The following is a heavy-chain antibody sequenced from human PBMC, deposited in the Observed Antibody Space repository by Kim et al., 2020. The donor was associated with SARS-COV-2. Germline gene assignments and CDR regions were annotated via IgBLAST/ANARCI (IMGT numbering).Heavy chain of an antibody. V-gene: IGHV1-69*06. Sequence: SVKVSCKASGGTFSSYAISWVRQAPGQGLEWMGGIIPIFGTANYAQKFQGRVTITADKSTSTAYMELSSLRSEDTAVYYCARVTVLHHYYYYYGMDVWGQGTTVTVSS. D-gene: IGHD3-10*01. J-gene: IGHJ6*02. CDR2: IIPIFGTA. CDR1: GGTFSSYA. CDR3: ARVTVLHHYYYYYGMDV.